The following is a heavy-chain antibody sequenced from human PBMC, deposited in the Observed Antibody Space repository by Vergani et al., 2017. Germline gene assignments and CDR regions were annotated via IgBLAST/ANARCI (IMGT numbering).Heavy chain of an antibody. J-gene: IGHJ6*02. CDR3: ARDRVDIVATTTYYYYYYGMDV. D-gene: IGHD5-12*01. CDR2: IYSGGST. Sequence: EVQLVESGGGLVQPGGSLRLSCAASGFTVSSNYMSWVRQAPGKGLEWVSVIYSGGSTYYADSVQGRFTISRNNSKNTLYLQMNSLRAEDTAVYYCARDRVDIVATTTYYYYYYGMDVWGQGTTVTVSS. V-gene: IGHV3-53*04. CDR1: GFTVSSNY.